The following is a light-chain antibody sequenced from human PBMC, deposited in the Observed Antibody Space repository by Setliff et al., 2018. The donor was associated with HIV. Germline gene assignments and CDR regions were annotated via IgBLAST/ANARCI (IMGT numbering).Light chain of an antibody. Sequence: HSALTQPASVSGSPGQSITISCTGTRSDVGAYNYVSWYQQHPGKAPKLMIYEVSNRPSGVSNRFSGSKSGNTASLTISGLQAEDEADYFCSSYRGGSTLFVLGPGTKVTVL. V-gene: IGLV2-14*01. CDR1: RSDVGAYNY. CDR3: SSYRGGSTLFV. CDR2: EVS. J-gene: IGLJ1*01.